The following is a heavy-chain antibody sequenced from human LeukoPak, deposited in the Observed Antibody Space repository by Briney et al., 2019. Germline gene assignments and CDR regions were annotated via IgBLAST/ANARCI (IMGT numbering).Heavy chain of an antibody. CDR3: ARGVGSIAGPY. J-gene: IGHJ4*02. V-gene: IGHV4-4*02. CDR1: GDSVSNKNW. D-gene: IGHD6-6*01. Sequence: SGTLSLTCGVSGDSVSNKNWWNWVRQPPGKGLEWIGEIHHSGNTNYNSSLKSRVTISVDTSKNQISLKLTSVTAADTAVYYCARGVGSIAGPYWGQGTLVIVSS. CDR2: IHHSGNT.